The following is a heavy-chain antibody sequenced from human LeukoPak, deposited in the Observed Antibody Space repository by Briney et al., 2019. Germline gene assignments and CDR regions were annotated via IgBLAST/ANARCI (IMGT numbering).Heavy chain of an antibody. CDR2: INSDGNGA. D-gene: IGHD5-12*01. V-gene: IGHV3-74*03. Sequence: PGGSLRLSCAASGFTFSTFWMHWVRQAPGKGLVWVSRINSDGNGAMYADSVKGRFTIARDNAKNTLYLQMNSLRAEDTAVYYCAKRLRLSHAFDIWGQGTMVTVSS. CDR1: GFTFSTFW. J-gene: IGHJ3*02. CDR3: AKRLRLSHAFDI.